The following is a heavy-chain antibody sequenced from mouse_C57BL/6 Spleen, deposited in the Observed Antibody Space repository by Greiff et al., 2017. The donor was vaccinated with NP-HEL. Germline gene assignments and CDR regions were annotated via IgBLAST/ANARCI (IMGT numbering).Heavy chain of an antibody. J-gene: IGHJ4*01. Sequence: QVQLQQSGAVLVKPGASVKLSCKASGYAFSSYWMNWVKQRPGKGLEWIGQIYPGDGDTNYIGKVKGRATLTADKASSKAYMQLSSLTSEDSAVYFCARPTMVTTGNYYAMDYWGQGTSVTVSS. CDR1: GYAFSSYW. V-gene: IGHV1-80*01. D-gene: IGHD2-9*01. CDR2: IYPGDGDT. CDR3: ARPTMVTTGNYYAMDY.